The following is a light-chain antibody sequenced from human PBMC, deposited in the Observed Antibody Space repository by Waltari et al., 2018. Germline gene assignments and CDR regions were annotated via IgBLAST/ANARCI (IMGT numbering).Light chain of an antibody. CDR1: SGHSGNV. CDR3: QTGGHGTWV. V-gene: IGLV4-69*01. Sequence: QLVLTQSPSASASLGASVKLTCTLNSGHSGNVVAWLQQQPEKGPRYLMKVNSDGSHSKGDEMPDRFSGSSAGAERYLTISSVQSEDEADYYCQTGGHGTWVFGGGTKLTVL. J-gene: IGLJ3*02. CDR2: VNSDGSH.